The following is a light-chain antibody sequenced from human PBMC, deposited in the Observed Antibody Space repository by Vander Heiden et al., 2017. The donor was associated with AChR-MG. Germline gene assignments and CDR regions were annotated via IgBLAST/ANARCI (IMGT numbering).Light chain of an antibody. V-gene: IGLV1-40*01. CDR2: NNV. CDR3: QSYDSSLNVV. J-gene: IGLJ2*01. Sequence: QSVLTQPPSVSGAPGQRVTIPCTGSSSNLGAGYDVHWFQQLPKTAPKLVIANNVERPSGVPDRFSGSKSGTSASLTITGLQAEDEADYYCQSYDSSLNVVFGGGTKVTVL. CDR1: SSNLGAGYD.